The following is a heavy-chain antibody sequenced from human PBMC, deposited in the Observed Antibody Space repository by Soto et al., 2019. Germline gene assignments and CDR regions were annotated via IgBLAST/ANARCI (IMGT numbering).Heavy chain of an antibody. CDR1: GGSISSGGYS. D-gene: IGHD3-10*01. CDR3: ARGPPFGY. CDR2: IYHSGST. J-gene: IGHJ4*02. Sequence: QLQLQESGSGLVKPSQTLSLTCAVSGGSISSGGYSWSWIRQPPGKGLEWIGYIYHSGSTYYNPSLXXXAXXPVDRSKNPFSLKLSSVTAAATAVYYCARGPPFGYWGQGTLVTVSS. V-gene: IGHV4-30-2*01.